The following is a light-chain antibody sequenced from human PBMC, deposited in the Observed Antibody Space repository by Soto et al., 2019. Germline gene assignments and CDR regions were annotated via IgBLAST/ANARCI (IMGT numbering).Light chain of an antibody. J-gene: IGKJ1*01. V-gene: IGKV3-11*01. CDR3: QQRSNWPPT. Sequence: ELVLTQSPATLSSSPGERATLSCRASQSVSSYLAWYQQKPGQAPRLLIYDASNRATGIPARFSGSGSGTDFTLTISSLEPEDFAVYYCQQRSNWPPTFGQGTKVE. CDR2: DAS. CDR1: QSVSSY.